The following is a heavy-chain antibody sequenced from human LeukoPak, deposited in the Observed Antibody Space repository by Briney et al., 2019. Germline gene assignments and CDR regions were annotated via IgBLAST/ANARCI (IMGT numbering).Heavy chain of an antibody. D-gene: IGHD3-10*01. V-gene: IGHV4-59*02. CDR1: GGSVSNYY. J-gene: IGHJ4*02. CDR3: ARAARGWYFDH. Sequence: SETLSLTCTVSGGSVSNYYWSWIRQPPGTGLEWIGNIYYSGSSNYNPSLKSRVTISVDMSKNQFSLNLTSVTAADAAVYYCARAARGWYFDHWGQGTLVTVSS. CDR2: IYYSGSS.